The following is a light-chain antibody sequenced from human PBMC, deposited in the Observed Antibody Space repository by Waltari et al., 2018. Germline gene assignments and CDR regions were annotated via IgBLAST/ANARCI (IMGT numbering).Light chain of an antibody. V-gene: IGKV1-39*01. J-gene: IGKJ1*01. CDR3: QQSYSTPQT. CDR2: APD. Sequence: DIQMTQSPSSLSASVGDRVTITCRASQSISSYLNWYEQKTGKTPTLFIYAPDSLKSGFPSRFSGSGAATDFTRTMPSLQPEEFATYYCQQSYSTPQTFGQGTKVEIK. CDR1: QSISSY.